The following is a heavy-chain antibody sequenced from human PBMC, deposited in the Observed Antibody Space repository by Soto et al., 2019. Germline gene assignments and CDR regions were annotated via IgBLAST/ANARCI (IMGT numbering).Heavy chain of an antibody. V-gene: IGHV1-18*01. CDR1: GYSFATSG. CDR3: ARAGQYYDSSGYAD. CDR2: ISAYNGNT. Sequence: QVKLVQSETEVKKPGASMKVSCKASGYSFATSGISWVRQAPGQGLEWMGWISAYNGNTNYDQKLQDRIIMTTDTSTSRAYLELRSLRSDDTAVYYCARAGQYYDSSGYADWGQGTLVTVSS. D-gene: IGHD3-22*01. J-gene: IGHJ4*02.